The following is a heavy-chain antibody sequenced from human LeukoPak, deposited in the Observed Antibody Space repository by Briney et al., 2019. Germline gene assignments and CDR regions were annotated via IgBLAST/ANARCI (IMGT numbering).Heavy chain of an antibody. J-gene: IGHJ4*02. CDR1: GGSISSYS. Sequence: SETLSLTCTVSGGSISSYSWSWIRQPPGKGLEWIGYISYSGSTNYNPSVKSRVTISVDRSKNQFPLKLSSVTAADTAVYYCARDFDYWGQGTLVTVSS. CDR3: ARDFDY. V-gene: IGHV4-59*01. CDR2: ISYSGST.